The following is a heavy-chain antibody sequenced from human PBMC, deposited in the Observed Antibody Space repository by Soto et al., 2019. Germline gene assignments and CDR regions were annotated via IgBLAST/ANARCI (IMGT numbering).Heavy chain of an antibody. CDR3: AREIFGSGTANDY. CDR2: INGDGSGT. CDR1: GFTFSGSW. J-gene: IGHJ4*02. Sequence: EVQLVESGGGLVQPGGSLRLSCAASGFTFSGSWMHWVRQAPGKGLVWVSRINGDGSGTSYADFVTGRFTISRDDAKNTLFLQIHGLRAEDTAVYFCAREIFGSGTANDYWGQGTLVTVSS. D-gene: IGHD3-10*01. V-gene: IGHV3-74*01.